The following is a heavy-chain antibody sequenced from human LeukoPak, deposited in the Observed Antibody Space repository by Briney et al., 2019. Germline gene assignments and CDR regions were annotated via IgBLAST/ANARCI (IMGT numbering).Heavy chain of an antibody. D-gene: IGHD3-22*01. J-gene: IGHJ4*02. CDR3: ARGYDSSGYSYDY. V-gene: IGHV4-30-4*01. CDR2: IYYSGST. Sequence: PSETLSLTCAVYGGSFSGYYWSWIRQPPGKGLEWIGYIYYSGSTYYNPSLKSRVTISVDTSKNQFSLKLSSVTAADTAVYYCARGYDSSGYSYDYWGQGTLVTVSS. CDR1: GGSFSGYY.